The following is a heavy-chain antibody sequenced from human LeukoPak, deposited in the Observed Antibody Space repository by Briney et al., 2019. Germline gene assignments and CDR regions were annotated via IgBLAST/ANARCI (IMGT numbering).Heavy chain of an antibody. Sequence: PSETLSLTCAVYGGSFSGYYWSWIRQPPGKGLEWIGEINHSGSTNYNPSLKSRVTMSVDTSKNQFSLKLSSVTAAATAVYYGAGDQFSGSKSDPWGGETLVTASS. CDR2: INHSGST. CDR1: GGSFSGYY. CDR3: AGDQFSGSKSDP. J-gene: IGHJ5*02. D-gene: IGHD1-26*01. V-gene: IGHV4-34*01.